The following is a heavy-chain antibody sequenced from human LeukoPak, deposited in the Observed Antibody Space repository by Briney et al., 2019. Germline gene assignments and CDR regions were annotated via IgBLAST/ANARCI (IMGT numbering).Heavy chain of an antibody. V-gene: IGHV3-74*01. CDR1: GFTFSSYS. D-gene: IGHD2/OR15-2a*01. CDR2: IRSDGSDT. Sequence: GGSLRLPCAASGFTFSSYSMNRVRQAPGEGLVWVSRIRSDGSDTRYAESVKGRFTISRDNAKNTLYLQMNSLRAEDTAVYYCARDWFHAIDYWGQGTLVTVSS. CDR3: ARDWFHAIDY. J-gene: IGHJ4*02.